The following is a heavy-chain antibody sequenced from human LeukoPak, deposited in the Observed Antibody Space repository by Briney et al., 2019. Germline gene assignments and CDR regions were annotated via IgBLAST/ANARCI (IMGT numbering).Heavy chain of an antibody. CDR2: NSGSGGST. V-gene: IGHV3-23*01. Sequence: GGSLRLSYAASGFTFSSYAMSGVHQAPGKGLERVSANSGSGGSTYYADSVKGRFTISRDHSKNTLYLQMNSLRAEDTAVYYCAKGDRYCGGGSCPYYYYYYGMDVWGQGTTVTVSS. CDR3: AKGDRYCGGGSCPYYYYYYGMDV. D-gene: IGHD2-15*01. J-gene: IGHJ6*02. CDR1: GFTFSSYA.